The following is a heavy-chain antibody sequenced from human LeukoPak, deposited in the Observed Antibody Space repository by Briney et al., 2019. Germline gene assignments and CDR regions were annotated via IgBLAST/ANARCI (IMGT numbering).Heavy chain of an antibody. Sequence: SGRSLRLSCAASGFTFSSYGMNWVRQAPGKGPEWVAVVWYDGIKKDYIDSVKGRFTVSKANSKNMVDLQMDRLRAEDTAVYYCTRENGGDGYRGGTFDIWGQGTMVTVSS. CDR2: VWYDGIKK. CDR1: GFTFSSYG. J-gene: IGHJ3*02. D-gene: IGHD5-24*01. V-gene: IGHV3-33*01. CDR3: TRENGGDGYRGGTFDI.